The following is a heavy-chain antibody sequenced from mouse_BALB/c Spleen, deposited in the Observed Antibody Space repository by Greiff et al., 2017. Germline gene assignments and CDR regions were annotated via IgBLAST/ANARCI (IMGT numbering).Heavy chain of an antibody. D-gene: IGHD3-2*01. CDR3: ARVGTARAFYAMDY. J-gene: IGHJ4*01. CDR1: GYSITSDYA. Sequence: EVKLMESGPGLVKPSQSLSLTCTVTGYSITSDYAWNWIRQFPGNKLEWMGYISYSGSTSYNPSLKSRISITRDTSKNQFFLQLNSVTTEDTATYYCARVGTARAFYAMDYWGQGTSVTVSS. V-gene: IGHV3-2*02. CDR2: ISYSGST.